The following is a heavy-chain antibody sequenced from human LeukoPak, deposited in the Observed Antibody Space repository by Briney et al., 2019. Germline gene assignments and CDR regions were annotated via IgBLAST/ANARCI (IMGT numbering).Heavy chain of an antibody. V-gene: IGHV3-23*01. J-gene: IGHJ4*02. D-gene: IGHD3-10*01. CDR1: GFTFSSYG. CDR2: ISGSGDST. CDR3: AIGTYYYGSGSYYNLAY. Sequence: GGSLRLSCAASGFTFSSYGMSWVRQAPGKGLEWVSAISGSGDSTFYADSVKGRFTISRDNSKNTLYLRVNSLRAEDTAVYYCAIGTYYYGSGSYYNLAYWGQGTLVTVSS.